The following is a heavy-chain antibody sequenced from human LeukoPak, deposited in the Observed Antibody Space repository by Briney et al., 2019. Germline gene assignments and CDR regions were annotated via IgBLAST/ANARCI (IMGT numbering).Heavy chain of an antibody. V-gene: IGHV1-18*01. CDR3: ARERGPYYYDFWRASGESFDY. J-gene: IGHJ4*02. CDR2: ISAYNGNT. CDR1: GYTFTSYG. D-gene: IGHD3-3*01. Sequence: ASVKVSCKASGYTFTSYGISWVRQAPGQGLEWMGWISAYNGNTSYAQKLQGRVTMTTDTSTSTAYMELRSLRSDDTAVYYCARERGPYYYDFWRASGESFDYWGQGTLVTVSS.